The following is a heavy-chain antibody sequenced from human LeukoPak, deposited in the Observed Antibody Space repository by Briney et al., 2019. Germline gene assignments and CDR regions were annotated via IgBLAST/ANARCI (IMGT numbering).Heavy chain of an antibody. V-gene: IGHV4-30-4*01. Sequence: PSETLSLTCTVSGGSISSGDYYWSWIRQPPGKGLEWIGYIYFSESTYYNPSLKGRVTISADASKNQFSLKMSSVTAADAAVYFCARAMTYYNWFDPWGQGTLVTVSS. J-gene: IGHJ5*02. CDR2: IYFSEST. D-gene: IGHD2-8*01. CDR3: ARAMTYYNWFDP. CDR1: GGSISSGDYY.